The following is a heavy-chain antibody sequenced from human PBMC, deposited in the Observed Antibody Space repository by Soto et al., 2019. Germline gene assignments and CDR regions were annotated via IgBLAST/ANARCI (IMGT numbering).Heavy chain of an antibody. CDR3: ARLRGRFLEWLLSYYFDY. D-gene: IGHD3-3*01. V-gene: IGHV4-39*01. CDR2: IYYSGST. J-gene: IGHJ4*02. Sequence: PSETLSLTCTVPGGSISSSSYYWGWIRQPPGKGLEWIGSIYYSGSTYYNPSLKSRVTISVDTSKNQFSLKLSSVTAADTAVYYCARLRGRFLEWLLSYYFDYWGQGTLVTVSS. CDR1: GGSISSSSYY.